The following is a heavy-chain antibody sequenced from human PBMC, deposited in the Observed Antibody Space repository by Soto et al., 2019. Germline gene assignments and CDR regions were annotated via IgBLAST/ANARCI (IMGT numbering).Heavy chain of an antibody. V-gene: IGHV4-4*02. CDR1: GGSISSSNW. CDR3: AMRFGWRGSGSYYNLGVNWFDP. J-gene: IGHJ5*02. CDR2: IYHSGST. Sequence: QVQLQESGPGLVKPSGTLSLTCAVSGGSISSSNWWSWVRQPPGKGLEWIGEIYHSGSTNYNPSLKSRVPISVDKSKNQFSLKLSSVTAADTAVYYCAMRFGWRGSGSYYNLGVNWFDPWGQGTLVTVSS. D-gene: IGHD3-10*01.